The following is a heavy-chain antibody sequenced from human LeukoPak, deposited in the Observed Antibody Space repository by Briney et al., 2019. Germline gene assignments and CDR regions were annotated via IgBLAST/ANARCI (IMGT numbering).Heavy chain of an antibody. V-gene: IGHV3-30-3*01. D-gene: IGHD4-17*01. Sequence: PGGSVRLSCAPSGFPFRSYFLHWVRQAPGKGLEWVAVISYDGNNQYYADSVKGRFTISRDNSKNTLYLQMNSLRAEDTALYYCATLPTWGQGTLVTVSS. CDR2: ISYDGNNQ. CDR3: ATLPT. J-gene: IGHJ4*02. CDR1: GFPFRSYF.